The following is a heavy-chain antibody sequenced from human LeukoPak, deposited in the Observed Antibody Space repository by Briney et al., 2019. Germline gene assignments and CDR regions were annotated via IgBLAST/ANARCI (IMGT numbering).Heavy chain of an antibody. V-gene: IGHV3-21*01. D-gene: IGHD4-17*01. J-gene: IGHJ4*02. CDR3: ARGMTTVTTSFDY. CDR2: ISSSSSDI. Sequence: GGSLRLSCAASGFSFSYYSMSWVRQAPGEGLEWVSSISSSSSDIYHADSVKGRFTISRDNAKNSLYLQMNSLRAEDTAVYYCARGMTTVTTSFDYWGQGTLVTVSS. CDR1: GFSFSYYS.